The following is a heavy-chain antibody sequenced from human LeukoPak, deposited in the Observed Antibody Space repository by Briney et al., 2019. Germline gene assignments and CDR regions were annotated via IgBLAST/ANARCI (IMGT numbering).Heavy chain of an antibody. D-gene: IGHD5-18*01. V-gene: IGHV4-39*07. CDR2: IYYSGTT. J-gene: IGHJ5*02. CDR3: AKGAGGFSYYNWFDP. Sequence: WIRQPPGKGLEWIGSIYYSGTTHYNPSLESRVTISVDTSKNQFSLKLASVTAADTAIYYCAKGAGGFSYYNWFDPWGQGTLVTVSS.